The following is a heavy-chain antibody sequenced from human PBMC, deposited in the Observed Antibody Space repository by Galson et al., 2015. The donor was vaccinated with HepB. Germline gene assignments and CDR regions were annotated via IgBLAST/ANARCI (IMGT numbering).Heavy chain of an antibody. D-gene: IGHD3-22*01. CDR3: ARVKYYETSEVLDY. V-gene: IGHV3-33*01. CDR2: IWYDGRKY. J-gene: IGHJ4*02. CDR1: GFTFSDYG. Sequence: CAASGFTFSDYGMHWVRQAPGKGLEWVAVIWYDGRKYFYADSVRGRFTISRDNFKNTLHLQMNSLRDEDTAIYYCARVKYYETSEVLDYWGQGTLVSVSS.